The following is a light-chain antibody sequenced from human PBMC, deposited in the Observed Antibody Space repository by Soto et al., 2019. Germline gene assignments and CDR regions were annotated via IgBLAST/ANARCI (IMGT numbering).Light chain of an antibody. CDR1: SSDVGGYNY. CDR3: SSYTSSSTLV. Sequence: QSALTQPASVSGSTGPSITISCTGTSSDVGGYNYVSWYQQQPGKAPKLMIYEVSNRPSGVSNRFSGSKSGNTASLTISGLQAEDETDYYCSSYTSSSTLVFGTGTKLTVL. V-gene: IGLV2-14*01. CDR2: EVS. J-gene: IGLJ1*01.